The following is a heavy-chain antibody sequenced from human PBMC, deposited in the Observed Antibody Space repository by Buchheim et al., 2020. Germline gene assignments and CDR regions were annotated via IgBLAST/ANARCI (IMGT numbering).Heavy chain of an antibody. J-gene: IGHJ6*01. Sequence: EVQLVESGGVLVQPGGSLRLSCAASGFMFSTYGMSWVRQAPGKGLEWVANIKQDGSEKNYVDSVEGRVTISRDNAKNSLYLQMNSLGVEDTGVYFCVRASSTVRAYYYGMDVWGQGTT. CDR1: GFMFSTYG. V-gene: IGHV3-7*04. D-gene: IGHD4-11*01. CDR2: IKQDGSEK. CDR3: VRASSTVRAYYYGMDV.